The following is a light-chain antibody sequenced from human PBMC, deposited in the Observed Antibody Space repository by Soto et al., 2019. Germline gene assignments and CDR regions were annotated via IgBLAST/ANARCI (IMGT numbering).Light chain of an antibody. CDR3: QQYYSYLFT. J-gene: IGKJ5*01. CDR1: QGISSY. CDR2: AAS. V-gene: IGKV1-8*01. Sequence: AIRMTQSPSSFSASTGDRVTITCRASQGISSYLAWYQQKPGKAPKLLIYAASTLQSGVPSRFSGSGSGTDFTITISCLQSEDFATYYWQQYYSYLFTFGQGTRLEIK.